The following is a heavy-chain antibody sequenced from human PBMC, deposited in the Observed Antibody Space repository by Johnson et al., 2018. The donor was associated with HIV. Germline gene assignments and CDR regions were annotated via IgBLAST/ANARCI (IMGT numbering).Heavy chain of an antibody. CDR2: IRNDERNK. CDR1: GFTFSNVW. D-gene: IGHD2-21*01. Sequence: QVQLVESGGGLVQPGGSLRLSCAASGFTFSNVWMHWVRQAPGKGLEWVAFIRNDERNKYFIESVKGRFTISRDNAKNSLYLQLNSLRVEDTAVYYCAKGPQGIATPDAFDITGQGTMVTVSS. CDR3: AKGPQGIATPDAFDI. J-gene: IGHJ3*02. V-gene: IGHV3-30*02.